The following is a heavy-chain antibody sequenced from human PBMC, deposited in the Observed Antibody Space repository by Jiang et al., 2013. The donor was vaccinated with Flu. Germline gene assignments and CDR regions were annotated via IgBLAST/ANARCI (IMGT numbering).Heavy chain of an antibody. J-gene: IGHJ6*02. V-gene: IGHV1-69*01. CDR2: IIPVFGSA. Sequence: QLVESGPEVKKPGSSVKVSCKASGGAFTRNGFSWVRQAPGQGLEWMGGIIPVFGSANYAEKFQDRVTITADASTTTVYMELNSLRSDDTAVYYCARDPHLSGNYNGGLDVWGQGTTVTVSS. CDR3: ARDPHLSGNYNGGLDV. CDR1: GGAFTRNG. D-gene: IGHD6-19*01.